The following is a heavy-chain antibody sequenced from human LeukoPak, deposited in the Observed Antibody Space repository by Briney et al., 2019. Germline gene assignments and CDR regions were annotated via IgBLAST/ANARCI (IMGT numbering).Heavy chain of an antibody. Sequence: GGSLRLSCAASGFTFSSYSMNWVRQAPGKGLEWVSSISSSSSYIYYADSVKGRFTISRDNAKNSLYLQMNSLRAEDTAVYYCARGVYSSDHFDYWGQGTLVTVSS. CDR1: GFTFSSYS. D-gene: IGHD6-19*01. CDR2: ISSSSSYI. V-gene: IGHV3-21*01. J-gene: IGHJ4*02. CDR3: ARGVYSSDHFDY.